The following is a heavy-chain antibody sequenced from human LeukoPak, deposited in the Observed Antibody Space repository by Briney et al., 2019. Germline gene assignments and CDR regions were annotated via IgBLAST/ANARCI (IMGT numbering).Heavy chain of an antibody. CDR3: STLTSRGLSDS. Sequence: GGSLRLSCAASGFTFTNAWMNWVRKAPGKGLEWVGRIKSKADGETIDYAAPVKGRFTFSRDDSKNMLYLQMNSLKSEDTAVYYCSTLTSRGLSDSWGQGTLVTVSS. CDR2: IKSKADGETI. CDR1: GFTFTNAW. J-gene: IGHJ4*02. V-gene: IGHV3-15*07. D-gene: IGHD1-20*01.